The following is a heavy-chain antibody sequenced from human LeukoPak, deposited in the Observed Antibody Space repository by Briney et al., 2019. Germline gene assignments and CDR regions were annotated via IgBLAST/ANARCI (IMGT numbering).Heavy chain of an antibody. J-gene: IGHJ4*02. Sequence: GGSLRLSCQASGFTFDDKAMVWVRQTPGKGLEWVSLISWDGDNTYYSDSVKGRFIISRDNSKNRLYLQMNSVRVEDTALYYCVKNYTADTNGYFEDWGQGTLVTVAS. CDR3: VKNYTADTNGYFED. CDR1: GFTFDDKA. V-gene: IGHV3-43D*04. D-gene: IGHD1-7*01. CDR2: ISWDGDNT.